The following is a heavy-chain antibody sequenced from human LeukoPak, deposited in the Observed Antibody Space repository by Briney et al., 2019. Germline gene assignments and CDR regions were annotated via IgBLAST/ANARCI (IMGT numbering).Heavy chain of an antibody. Sequence: GGSLRLSCAASGFTFINAWMTWVRQALGEGLERVGRIKRKTDGGTTDHAARVDGRLTISRVDSKNRMFLQMDSLKTEDTAVYYCSTVTEDYGSGSFGFWGQGTLVTVSS. CDR3: STVTEDYGSGSFGF. CDR2: IKRKTDGGTT. V-gene: IGHV3-15*01. CDR1: GFTFINAW. J-gene: IGHJ4*02. D-gene: IGHD3-10*01.